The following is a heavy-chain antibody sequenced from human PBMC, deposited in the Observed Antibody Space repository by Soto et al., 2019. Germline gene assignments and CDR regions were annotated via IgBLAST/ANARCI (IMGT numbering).Heavy chain of an antibody. D-gene: IGHD3-10*01. Sequence: GGSLRLSCAASGFTFSSYAMHWVRQAPGKGLEWVAVISYDGSNKYYADSVKGRFTISRDNSKNTLYLQMNSLRAEDTAVYYCARVGGGDPPGSYYYYGMDVWGQGTTVTVSS. CDR3: ARVGGGDPPGSYYYYGMDV. V-gene: IGHV3-30-3*01. CDR1: GFTFSSYA. J-gene: IGHJ6*02. CDR2: ISYDGSNK.